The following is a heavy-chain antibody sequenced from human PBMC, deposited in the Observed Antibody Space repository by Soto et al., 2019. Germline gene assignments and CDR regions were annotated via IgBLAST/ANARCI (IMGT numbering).Heavy chain of an antibody. V-gene: IGHV1-69*01. Sequence: QVQLVQSGAEVKKPGSSVKVSCKASGGTFSSYAISWVRQAPGQGLEWMGGIIPIFGTANYAQKFQGRVSITADESTSTAYMELSSLRSEDTAVYYCARDRERLGGIVRGSFDYWGQGTLVTVSS. CDR3: ARDRERLGGIVRGSFDY. J-gene: IGHJ4*02. CDR1: GGTFSSYA. CDR2: IIPIFGTA. D-gene: IGHD3-16*01.